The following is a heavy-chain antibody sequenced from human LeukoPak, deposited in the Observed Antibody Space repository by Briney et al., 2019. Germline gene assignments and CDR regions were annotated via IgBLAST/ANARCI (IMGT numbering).Heavy chain of an antibody. CDR3: ARQYGSGSK. V-gene: IGHV4-59*08. CDR2: IYYSGST. Sequence: PSETLSLTCTVSGGSISSYYWSWIRQPPGKGLEWIGYIYYSGSTNYNPSLKSRVTILVDTSKNQFSLKLSSVTAADTAVYYCARQYGSGSKWGQGTLVTVSS. J-gene: IGHJ4*02. D-gene: IGHD3-10*01. CDR1: GGSISSYY.